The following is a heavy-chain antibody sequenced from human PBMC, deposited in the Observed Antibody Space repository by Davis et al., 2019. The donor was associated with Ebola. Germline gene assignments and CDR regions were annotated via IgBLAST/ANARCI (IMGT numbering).Heavy chain of an antibody. CDR1: GGSISNYY. V-gene: IGHV4-59*01. CDR2: LSDRGAT. Sequence: PSETLSLTCTVSGGSISNYYWSWIRQPPGKGPEWIGYLSDRGATLYNPSLQSRVTISRDTWKNEFSLELASVTAADTAVYYCARWDYYHAMDAWGQGTTVTVSS. J-gene: IGHJ6*02. CDR3: ARWDYYHAMDA.